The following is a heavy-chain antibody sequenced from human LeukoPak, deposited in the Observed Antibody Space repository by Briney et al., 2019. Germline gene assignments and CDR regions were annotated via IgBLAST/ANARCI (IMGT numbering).Heavy chain of an antibody. J-gene: IGHJ6*03. V-gene: IGHV1-8*03. CDR3: ARVGHYYGSGSSYTYYYYYMDV. CDR2: MNPNNGNK. CDR1: GYTFTSYG. D-gene: IGHD3-10*01. Sequence: ASVKVSCKASGYTFTSYGISWVRQATGQGLEWMGWMNPNNGNKAYAQKFQGRVTITRNTSISTAYMELSSLRSEDTALYYCARVGHYYGSGSSYTYYYYYMDVWGKGTAVTVSS.